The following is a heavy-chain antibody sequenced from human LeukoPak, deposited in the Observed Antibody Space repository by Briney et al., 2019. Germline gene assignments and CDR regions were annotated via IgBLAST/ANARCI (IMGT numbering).Heavy chain of an antibody. V-gene: IGHV1-2*02. Sequence: GASVKVSCKASGYTFSGYYLHWVRQAPGQGLEWMGWINPNSGGTYSVQNFQGRVTMTRDTSISTVYMELSRLRSDDTAVYYCAKEGSSGWVPNYWGQGTLVTVSS. D-gene: IGHD6-19*01. CDR2: INPNSGGT. CDR1: GYTFSGYY. J-gene: IGHJ4*02. CDR3: AKEGSSGWVPNY.